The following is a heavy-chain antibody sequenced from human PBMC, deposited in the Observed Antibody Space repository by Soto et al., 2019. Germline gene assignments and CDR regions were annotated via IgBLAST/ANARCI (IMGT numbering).Heavy chain of an antibody. CDR1: GFTFTSSA. D-gene: IGHD3-22*01. CDR2: ISGSGGST. V-gene: IGHV3-23*01. Sequence: GGSLRLSCAASGFTFTSSAMSWVRQAPGKGLEWVSAISGSGGSTYYADSVKGRFTISRDSSKITLYLQMNSLRAEDTAVYFCAKGSSGSRPYYFDSWGQGTLVTVSS. J-gene: IGHJ4*02. CDR3: AKGSSGSRPYYFDS.